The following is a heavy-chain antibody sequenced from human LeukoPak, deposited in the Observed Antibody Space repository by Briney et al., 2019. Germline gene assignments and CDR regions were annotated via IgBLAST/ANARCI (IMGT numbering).Heavy chain of an antibody. Sequence: SVKVSCKASGGTFSSYAISWVRQAPGQGLEWMGGIIPIFGTANYAQKFQGRVTMTRDTSTSTVYMELSSLRSEDTAVCYCARGGSNIAAAGTRGSSYFDYWGQGTLVTVSS. CDR2: IIPIFGTA. CDR3: ARGGSNIAAAGTRGSSYFDY. CDR1: GGTFSSYA. D-gene: IGHD6-13*01. V-gene: IGHV1-69*05. J-gene: IGHJ4*02.